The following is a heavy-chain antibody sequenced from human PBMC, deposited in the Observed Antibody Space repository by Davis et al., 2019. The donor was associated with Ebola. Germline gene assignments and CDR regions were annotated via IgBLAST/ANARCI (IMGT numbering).Heavy chain of an antibody. CDR3: ARDGKGISIFGVVPLGSYGMDV. V-gene: IGHV3-7*01. CDR1: GFSFSSYW. D-gene: IGHD3-3*01. J-gene: IGHJ6*02. CDR2: IKQDGSEK. Sequence: GESLKISCAASGFSFSSYWMSWVRQAPGKGLEWVANIKQDGSEKYYVDSVEGRFTISRDNAKNSLYLQMNSLRDEDTAVYYCARDGKGISIFGVVPLGSYGMDVWGQGTTVTVSS.